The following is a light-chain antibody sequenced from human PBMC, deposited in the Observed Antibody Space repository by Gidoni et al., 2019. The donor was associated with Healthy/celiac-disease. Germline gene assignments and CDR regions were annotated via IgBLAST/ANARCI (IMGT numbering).Light chain of an antibody. Sequence: DIVMTQSPDSLAVSLGERATINCKSRQSVLYSSNNKNYVAWYQQKPGQPSKLLIYWASTRESGVPDRFSGSGSGTDFTLTISSLQAEDVAVYYCQQYYSTPLTFGGGTKVEIK. J-gene: IGKJ4*01. CDR3: QQYYSTPLT. CDR2: WAS. CDR1: QSVLYSSNNKNY. V-gene: IGKV4-1*01.